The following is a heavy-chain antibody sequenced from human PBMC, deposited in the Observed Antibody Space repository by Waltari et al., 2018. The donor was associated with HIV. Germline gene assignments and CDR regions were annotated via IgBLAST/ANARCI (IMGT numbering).Heavy chain of an antibody. D-gene: IGHD6-6*01. CDR1: GFTFSTNA. Sequence: EVQLLESGGGLVQPGGSLRLSCAASGFTFSTNALSWVRQAPGKGLDGVSSISGSGSSTYYADSIEGRFTISRDNSKNTLYLQMNSLRAEDTAAYYCAKVPQYISSSIYYYGMDVWGQGTTVTVSS. V-gene: IGHV3-23*01. CDR2: ISGSGSST. J-gene: IGHJ6*02. CDR3: AKVPQYISSSIYYYGMDV.